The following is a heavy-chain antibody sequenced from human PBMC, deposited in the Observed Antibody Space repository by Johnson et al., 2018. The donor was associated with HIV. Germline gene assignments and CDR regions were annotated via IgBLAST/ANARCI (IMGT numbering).Heavy chain of an antibody. D-gene: IGHD3-16*01. CDR2: IKHDGSSK. Sequence: VQLVESGGGLVQPGGSLRLSCAASGFTFSSYWMSWVRQAPGTGLAWVANIKHDGSSKFYVDSVKRRFTLSSDNAKNSLYLQMNSLRAEDTAVYYCARERRLGGAFDIWGQGTMVTVSS. CDR3: ARERRLGGAFDI. CDR1: GFTFSSYW. J-gene: IGHJ3*02. V-gene: IGHV3-7*01.